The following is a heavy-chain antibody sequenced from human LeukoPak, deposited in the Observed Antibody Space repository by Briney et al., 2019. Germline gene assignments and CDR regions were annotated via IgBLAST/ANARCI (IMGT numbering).Heavy chain of an antibody. J-gene: IGHJ6*02. CDR3: ARVWAGYYDFWSGPYGMDV. V-gene: IGHV1-46*01. D-gene: IGHD3-3*01. CDR1: GYTFTSYY. CDR2: INPSGGST. Sequence: ASVKVSCKASGYTFTSYYMHWVRQAPGQGLEWMGIINPSGGSTSYAQKFQGRVTMTRDTSTSTVYMELSSLRSEDTAVYYCARVWAGYYDFWSGPYGMDVWGQGTTVTASS.